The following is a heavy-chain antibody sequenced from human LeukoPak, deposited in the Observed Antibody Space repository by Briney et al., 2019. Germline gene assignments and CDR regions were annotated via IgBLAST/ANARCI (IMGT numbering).Heavy chain of an antibody. Sequence: SETLSLTCTASGGSISSYYWSWLRQPPGKGLEWIGYIYYSGSTNYNPSLKSRVTISVDTSKNQFSLKLSSVTAADTAVYYCAAYRTSSLYWFFDLWGRGTLVTVSS. CDR1: GGSISSYY. V-gene: IGHV4-59*08. D-gene: IGHD2-2*01. J-gene: IGHJ2*01. CDR3: AAYRTSSLYWFFDL. CDR2: IYYSGST.